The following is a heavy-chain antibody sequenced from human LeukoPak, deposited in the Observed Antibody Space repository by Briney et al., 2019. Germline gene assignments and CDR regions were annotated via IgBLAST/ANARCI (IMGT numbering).Heavy chain of an antibody. Sequence: GGSLRLSCAASGFTFSSYGMHWVRQDPGKGLEWVAFIRYDGSNKYYADSVKGRFTISRDNSKNTLYLQMNSLRAEDTAVYYCAKTPLVGIAAADYGDYWGQGTLVTVSS. D-gene: IGHD6-13*01. CDR1: GFTFSSYG. J-gene: IGHJ4*02. V-gene: IGHV3-30*02. CDR2: IRYDGSNK. CDR3: AKTPLVGIAAADYGDY.